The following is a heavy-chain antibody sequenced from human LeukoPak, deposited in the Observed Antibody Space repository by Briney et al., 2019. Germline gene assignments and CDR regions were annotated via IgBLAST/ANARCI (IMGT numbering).Heavy chain of an antibody. J-gene: IGHJ4*02. CDR1: GFTFSSYG. CDR2: ISGSGGST. V-gene: IGHV3-23*01. CDR3: AKDTRRSSSWKSDY. Sequence: PGGTLSLSCAASGFTFSSYGMTWVRQAPGKGLEWVSLISGSGGSTYYADSVKGRFTISRDNSKNTLYLQMNSLRAEDTAVYYCAKDTRRSSSWKSDYWGQGTLVTVSS. D-gene: IGHD6-13*01.